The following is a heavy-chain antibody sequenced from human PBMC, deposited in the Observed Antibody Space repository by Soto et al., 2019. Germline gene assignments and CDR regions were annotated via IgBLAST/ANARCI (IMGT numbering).Heavy chain of an antibody. CDR2: ISAYNGNT. CDR1: GYTFTSYG. CDR3: ARDLPNEYSYGYRFDY. D-gene: IGHD5-18*01. J-gene: IGHJ4*02. V-gene: IGHV1-18*01. Sequence: ASVKVSCKASGYTFTSYGISWVRQAPGLGLEWMGWISAYNGNTNYAQKFQGRVTMTTDTSTTTAYMELRSLRSDDTAVYFCARDLPNEYSYGYRFDYWGQGTLATVSS.